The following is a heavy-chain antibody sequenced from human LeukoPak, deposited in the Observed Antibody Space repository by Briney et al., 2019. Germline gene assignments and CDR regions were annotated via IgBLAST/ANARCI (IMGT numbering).Heavy chain of an antibody. CDR2: ISSSSSYI. D-gene: IGHD3-22*01. Sequence: PGGSLRLSCAASGFTFSSYAMSWVRQAPGKGLEWVSSISSSSSYIYYADSVKGRFTISRDNAKNSLYLQMNSLRAEDTAVYYCARETGDTYYYDSSGYYYLDYWGQGTLVTVSS. CDR1: GFTFSSYA. CDR3: ARETGDTYYYDSSGYYYLDY. J-gene: IGHJ4*02. V-gene: IGHV3-21*01.